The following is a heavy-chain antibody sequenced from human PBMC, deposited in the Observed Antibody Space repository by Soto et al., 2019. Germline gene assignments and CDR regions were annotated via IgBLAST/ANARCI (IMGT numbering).Heavy chain of an antibody. D-gene: IGHD4-17*01. CDR2: IYYSGNT. V-gene: IGHV4-31*03. J-gene: IGHJ5*02. CDR1: GGSISSGGYY. CDR3: ARETPPTTVTIDP. Sequence: QVQLQESGPGLVKPSQTLSLTCTVSGGSISSGGYYWSWIRQRPGKGLEWIGYIYYSGNTYYNPSLKSRVSISVDTSKNQFSLKLNSVTAADTAVYYCARETPPTTVTIDPWGQGTLVTVSP.